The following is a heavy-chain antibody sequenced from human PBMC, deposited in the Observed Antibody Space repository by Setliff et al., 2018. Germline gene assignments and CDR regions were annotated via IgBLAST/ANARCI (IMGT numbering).Heavy chain of an antibody. CDR3: AREDWNGNAFDI. Sequence: SETLSLTCAVYGDSFSDYYWSWIRQPPGKGLEWIEEISHSGSTNYNPSLKSRVTMSVDKSKNQFSLKLKSVTAADTAVYYCAREDWNGNAFDIWGPGTMVTVSS. CDR2: ISHSGST. D-gene: IGHD1-1*01. V-gene: IGHV4-34*01. J-gene: IGHJ3*02. CDR1: GDSFSDYY.